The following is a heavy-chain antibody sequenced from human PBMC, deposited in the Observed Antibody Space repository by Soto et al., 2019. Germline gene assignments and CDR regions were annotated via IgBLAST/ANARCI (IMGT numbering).Heavy chain of an antibody. J-gene: IGHJ5*02. D-gene: IGHD3-10*01. V-gene: IGHV1-2*02. CDR1: GYTFTGYY. CDR3: ARGMVRGVWFDP. Sequence: ASVKVSCKTSGYTFTGYYMHWVRQAPGQGLEWMGWINPNSGGTNYAQKFQGRVTMTRDTSISTAYMELSRLRSDDTAVYYCARGMVRGVWFDPWGQGTLVTVSS. CDR2: INPNSGGT.